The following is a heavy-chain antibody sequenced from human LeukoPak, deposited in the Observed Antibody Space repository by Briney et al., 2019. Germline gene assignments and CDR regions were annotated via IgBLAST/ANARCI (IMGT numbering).Heavy chain of an antibody. D-gene: IGHD5-18*01. V-gene: IGHV4-4*07. Sequence: SETLSLTCTVSGVSISTYYWSWIRQRAGKGLEWIGRIFSSGSTNYNPPLQRRVTISVDTSKNQYSLKLSSVTAAHTAVYYCARDGGYSYRLWGQGTLVSVSS. CDR1: GVSISTYY. CDR3: ARDGGYSYRL. CDR2: IFSSGST. J-gene: IGHJ4*02.